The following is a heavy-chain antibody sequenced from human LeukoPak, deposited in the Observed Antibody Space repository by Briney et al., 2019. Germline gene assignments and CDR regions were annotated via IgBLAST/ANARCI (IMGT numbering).Heavy chain of an antibody. Sequence: GGSLRLSCAASGFTFSSYAMHWVRQAPGKGLEWVAVISYDGSNKYYTDSVKGRFTISRDNSKNTLYLQMNSMRAEDTAVYYSARPPGIAADGIRGRGMDVWGQGTTVTVSS. CDR3: ARPPGIAADGIRGRGMDV. CDR1: GFTFSSYA. J-gene: IGHJ6*02. CDR2: ISYDGSNK. D-gene: IGHD6-13*01. V-gene: IGHV3-30-3*01.